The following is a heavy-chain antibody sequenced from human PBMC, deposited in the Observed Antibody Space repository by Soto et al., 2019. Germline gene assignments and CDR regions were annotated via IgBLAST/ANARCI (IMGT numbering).Heavy chain of an antibody. D-gene: IGHD4-17*01. Sequence: EVQLVESGGGLVQPGGSLRLSCAASGFTFSSYWMSWVRQAPGKGLEWVANIKQDGSENYYVDSVKGRFTISRDNAKNSLYLQMNSLGAADTAVYYCARDYGDYVCPYWSDPWGQGTQVTVSS. CDR2: IKQDGSEN. CDR1: GFTFSSYW. V-gene: IGHV3-7*01. CDR3: ARDYGDYVCPYWSDP. J-gene: IGHJ5*02.